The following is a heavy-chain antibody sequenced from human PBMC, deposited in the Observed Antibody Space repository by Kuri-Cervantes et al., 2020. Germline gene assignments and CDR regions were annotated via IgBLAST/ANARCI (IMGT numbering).Heavy chain of an antibody. Sequence: GSLRLSCAVYGGSFSGYYWSWIRQPPGKGLEWIGEINHSGSTNYNPSLKSRVTISVDTSKSQFSLKLNSVTAADTAVYFCAREIVVARGGFDIWGQGTMVTVSS. CDR1: GGSFSGYY. V-gene: IGHV4-34*01. J-gene: IGHJ3*02. CDR3: AREIVVARGGFDI. CDR2: INHSGST. D-gene: IGHD3-22*01.